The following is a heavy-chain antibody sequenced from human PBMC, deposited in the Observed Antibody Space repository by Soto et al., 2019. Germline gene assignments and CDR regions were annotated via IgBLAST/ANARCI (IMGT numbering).Heavy chain of an antibody. Sequence: EVQLVESGGGLVKPGGSLRLSCAASGFTFSSYSMNWVRQAPGKGLEWVSSISSSSSYIYYADSVKGRFTISRDNAKNSLYLQMNSLRAEDTAVYYCAREPFSRSSWPNNWFDPWGQGTLVTVSS. J-gene: IGHJ5*02. D-gene: IGHD6-13*01. CDR3: AREPFSRSSWPNNWFDP. CDR1: GFTFSSYS. CDR2: ISSSSSYI. V-gene: IGHV3-21*01.